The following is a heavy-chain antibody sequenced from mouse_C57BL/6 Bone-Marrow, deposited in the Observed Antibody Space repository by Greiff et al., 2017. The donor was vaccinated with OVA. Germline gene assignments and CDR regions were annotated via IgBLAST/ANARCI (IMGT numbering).Heavy chain of an antibody. CDR2: IYPGSGNI. J-gene: IGHJ2*01. Sequence: QVQLKESGAELVRPGASVKLSCKASGYTFTDYDISWVKQRPGQGLEWIARIYPGSGNIYYNEKFKGKATLTAEKSSSTAYMQLSSLTSDDSAVYFCARSERLRDYFDYWGQGTTLTVSS. V-gene: IGHV1-76*01. D-gene: IGHD2-2*01. CDR1: GYTFTDYD. CDR3: ARSERLRDYFDY.